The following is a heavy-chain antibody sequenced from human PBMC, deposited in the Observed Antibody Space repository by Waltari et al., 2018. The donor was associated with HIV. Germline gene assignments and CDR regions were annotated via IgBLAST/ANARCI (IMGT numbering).Heavy chain of an antibody. CDR2: XXXISXXT. CDR1: GYTFDDHY. V-gene: IGHV1-2*02. Sequence: XQLVQSGGEVXKSGAXMKVSCKASGYTFDDHYMHWVRQAPXQGLXWMXXXXXISXXTXFAXXXXXXXXXXRXWTXXTXYMXLRNLIXXDTAXXXCXRESGYQLVRWLDPWGQGTLVTVSS. J-gene: IGHJ5*02. CDR3: XRESGYQLVRWLDP. D-gene: IGHD2-2*01.